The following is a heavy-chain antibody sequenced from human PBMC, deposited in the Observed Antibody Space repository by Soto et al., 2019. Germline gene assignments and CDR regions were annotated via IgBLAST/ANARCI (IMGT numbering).Heavy chain of an antibody. V-gene: IGHV4-61*01. Sequence: PSETLSLTCSVSGGSVRIGSYHWSWIRQPPGKGLEWIGFIPNNGSPDYNPSLKSRVVVSIDRSKNQFSLKVNSVTAADTAVYFCARIGWGGDSWGQGTLVTVSS. CDR3: ARIGWGGDS. J-gene: IGHJ4*02. D-gene: IGHD7-27*01. CDR1: GGSVRIGSYH. CDR2: IPNNGSP.